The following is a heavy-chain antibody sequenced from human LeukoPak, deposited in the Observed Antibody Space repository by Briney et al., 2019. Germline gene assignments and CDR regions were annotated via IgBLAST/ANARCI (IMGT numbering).Heavy chain of an antibody. D-gene: IGHD4-17*01. J-gene: IGHJ4*02. Sequence: GGSLRLSCAASGFTFSSYAMHWVRQAPGKGLEWVAVISYGGSNKYYADSVKGRFTISRDNSKNTLYLQMNSLRAEDTAVYYCAPTAAYGDWGQGTLVTVSS. CDR1: GFTFSSYA. CDR3: APTAAYGD. CDR2: ISYGGSNK. V-gene: IGHV3-30*04.